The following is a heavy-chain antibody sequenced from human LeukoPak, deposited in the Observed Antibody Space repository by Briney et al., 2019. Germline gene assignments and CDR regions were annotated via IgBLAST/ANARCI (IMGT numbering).Heavy chain of an antibody. CDR2: LYYSGSS. V-gene: IGHV4-39*01. Sequence: PSETLSLTCSVSGGSISSSDFYWGWIRQTPGKGLEWIGSLYYSGSSYYNPSLKSRVTISVDTSKNQFSLKLSSVTAADTAVYYCARHRGYSYGYLWVPYYFDYWGQGTLVTVSS. D-gene: IGHD5-18*01. CDR1: GGSISSSDFY. CDR3: ARHRGYSYGYLWVPYYFDY. J-gene: IGHJ4*02.